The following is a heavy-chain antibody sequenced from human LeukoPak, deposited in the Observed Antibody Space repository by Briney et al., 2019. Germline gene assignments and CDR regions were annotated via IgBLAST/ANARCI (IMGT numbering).Heavy chain of an antibody. CDR2: ISPIFGTA. J-gene: IGHJ4*02. Sequence: SVKIFCKASGGTFNSYAISCMRQAPGQWLEWMGGISPIFGTANYAQKFQGRVTITADESTSTAYMELSSLRSEDTAVYYCARGGTPMMGATIYYFDYWGQGTLVTVSS. CDR1: GGTFNSYA. CDR3: ARGGTPMMGATIYYFDY. V-gene: IGHV1-69*13. D-gene: IGHD1-26*01.